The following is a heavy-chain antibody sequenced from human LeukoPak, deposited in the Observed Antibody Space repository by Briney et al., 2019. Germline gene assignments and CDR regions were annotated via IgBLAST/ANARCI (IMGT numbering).Heavy chain of an antibody. V-gene: IGHV4-39*02. D-gene: IGHD3-22*01. CDR3: ARRRYYDSTGYLD. J-gene: IGHJ1*01. CDR1: GDYISSSSYY. CDR2: IYYSGST. Sequence: PSETLSLTCTLSGDYISSSSYYWGWIRQPPGKGLEWIGDIYYSGSTYYNASLKGRVSISIDTSYNHFSLHLRSLTAADTALYYCARRRYYDSTGYLDWGHGTLVTVSS.